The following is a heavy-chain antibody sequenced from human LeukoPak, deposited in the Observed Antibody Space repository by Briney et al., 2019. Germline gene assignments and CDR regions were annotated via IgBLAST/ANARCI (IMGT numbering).Heavy chain of an antibody. V-gene: IGHV4-30-4*07. CDR1: GGSISSGGYS. Sequence: SETLSLTCTVSGGSISSGGYSWSWIRQPPGKGLEWIGYIYYSGSTYYNPSLKSRATISVDTSKNQFSLKLSSVTAADTAVYYCARDGRYYYAFDIWGQGTMVTVSS. J-gene: IGHJ3*02. D-gene: IGHD1-26*01. CDR2: IYYSGST. CDR3: ARDGRYYYAFDI.